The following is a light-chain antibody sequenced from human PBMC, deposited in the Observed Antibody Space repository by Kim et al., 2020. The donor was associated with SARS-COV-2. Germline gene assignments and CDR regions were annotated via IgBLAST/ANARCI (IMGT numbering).Light chain of an antibody. J-gene: IGKJ3*01. Sequence: EIVLTQSPGTLSLSPGERATLTCRASQSVSGDYFAWYQQKPGQTPSLLIYDAATRTTGIPDRFSGSGSGTDFTLTISRRVPEDFVVYYCRQYATSPRTFGHGTKVDIK. CDR2: DAA. V-gene: IGKV3-20*01. CDR1: QSVSGDY. CDR3: RQYATSPRT.